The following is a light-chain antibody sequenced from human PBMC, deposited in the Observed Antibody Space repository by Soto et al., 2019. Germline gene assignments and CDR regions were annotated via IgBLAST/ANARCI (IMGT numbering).Light chain of an antibody. CDR3: SSYTNTNTVV. CDR2: NGN. Sequence: QSALTQVASVSGSPGQSITISCTGTSSDVGGSDYVSWYQQHPGKAPKIMIYNGNYRPSGVSNRFSGSKSGNTASLTISGRQAEDEANYYCSSYTNTNTVVCGGGTKLTVL. CDR1: SSDVGGSDY. J-gene: IGLJ2*01. V-gene: IGLV2-14*03.